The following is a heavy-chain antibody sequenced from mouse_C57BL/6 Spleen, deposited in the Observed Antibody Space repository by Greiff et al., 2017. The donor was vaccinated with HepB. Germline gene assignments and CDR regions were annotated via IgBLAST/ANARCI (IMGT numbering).Heavy chain of an antibody. J-gene: IGHJ2*01. D-gene: IGHD3-2*02. V-gene: IGHV5-4*01. CDR3: ARGTAQASFDY. CDR2: ISDGGSYT. CDR1: GFTFSSYA. Sequence: DVQLQESGGGLVKPGGSLKLSCAASGFTFSSYAMSWVRQTPEKRLEWVATISDGGSYTYYPDNVKGRCTISRDNAKNNLYLQMSHLKSEDTAMYYCARGTAQASFDYWGQGTTLTVSS.